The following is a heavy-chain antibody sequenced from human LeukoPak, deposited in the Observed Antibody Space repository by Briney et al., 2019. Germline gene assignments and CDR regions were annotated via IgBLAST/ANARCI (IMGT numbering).Heavy chain of an antibody. CDR3: TRGHSSGWYYFDY. D-gene: IGHD6-19*01. J-gene: IGHJ4*01. V-gene: IGHV3-23*01. CDR1: GFAFSNYA. Sequence: LSGGSLRLSCAASGFAFSNYAMNWDRQAPGRGLEWVSTVSGGGGTTHYADSVKGRFIISRDNSKNTLYLQMNSLRVEDTAVYYCTRGHSSGWYYFDYWGTEPWSPSPQ. CDR2: VSGGGGTT.